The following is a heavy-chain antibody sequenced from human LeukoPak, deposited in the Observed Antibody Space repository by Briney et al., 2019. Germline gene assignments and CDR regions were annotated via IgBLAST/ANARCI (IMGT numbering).Heavy chain of an antibody. V-gene: IGHV4-39*07. Sequence: SETLSLTCTVSGGSISSSSYYWGWIRQPPGKGLEWIGSIYYSGSTYYNPALKSRVSVSVDASKNQFSLKLSSVTAADTAVYYCARVAHDLYPYYFDYWGQGTLVTVSS. J-gene: IGHJ4*02. CDR2: IYYSGST. CDR3: ARVAHDLYPYYFDY. D-gene: IGHD5/OR15-5a*01. CDR1: GGSISSSSYY.